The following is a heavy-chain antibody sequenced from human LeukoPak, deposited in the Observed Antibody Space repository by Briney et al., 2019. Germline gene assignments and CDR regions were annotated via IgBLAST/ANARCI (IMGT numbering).Heavy chain of an antibody. Sequence: SETLSLTCTVSGGSISDYYWGWIRQPPGKGLEWIAYIHTRGSTDYNPSLKSRATISVDTSKNQFSLKLSSVTAADTAVYYCARVALRLNWFDPWGQGTLVTVSS. D-gene: IGHD5/OR15-5a*01. CDR2: IHTRGST. J-gene: IGHJ5*02. V-gene: IGHV4-4*09. CDR3: ARVALRLNWFDP. CDR1: GGSISDYY.